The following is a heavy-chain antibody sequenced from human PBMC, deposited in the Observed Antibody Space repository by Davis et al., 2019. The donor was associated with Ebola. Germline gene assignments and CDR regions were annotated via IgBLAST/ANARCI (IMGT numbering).Heavy chain of an antibody. V-gene: IGHV3-23*01. CDR1: GFTFSSYA. J-gene: IGHJ6*02. Sequence: GESLKISCAASGFTFSSYAMSWVRQAPGKGLEWVSAISGSGGSTYYADSVKGRFTISRDNSKNTLYLQMNSLRAEDTAVYYCASSRGTIPYYYGMDVWGQGTTVTVSS. D-gene: IGHD1-1*01. CDR2: ISGSGGST. CDR3: ASSRGTIPYYYGMDV.